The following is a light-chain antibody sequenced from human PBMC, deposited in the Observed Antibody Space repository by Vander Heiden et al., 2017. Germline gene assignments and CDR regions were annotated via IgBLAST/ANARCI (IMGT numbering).Light chain of an antibody. Sequence: DIQMTQSPPSLSASLGDRVTITCRASQSISRYLNWYQQKPGKAHKLLIYAASSLQSGVPSRFSGTGSGTDFTLTISRLQPEDFATCYCQQSDSTPWTFGQGTKVEIK. J-gene: IGKJ1*01. CDR2: AAS. V-gene: IGKV1-39*01. CDR1: QSISRY. CDR3: QQSDSTPWT.